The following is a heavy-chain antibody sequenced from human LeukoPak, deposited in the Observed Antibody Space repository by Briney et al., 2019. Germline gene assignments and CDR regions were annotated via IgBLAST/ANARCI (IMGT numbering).Heavy chain of an antibody. CDR3: ARSGPYYYHYVDV. J-gene: IGHJ6*03. Sequence: SETLSLTCSVSGFSITRGDYWGWIRQPPGKGLEWIGAIYHSGSTYYNPSLKSRVAISVDTSKNQFSLRLSSVSAADTAVYYCARSGPYYYHYVDVWGKGTTVTVSS. V-gene: IGHV4-38-2*02. CDR1: GFSITRGDY. D-gene: IGHD3-10*01. CDR2: IYHSGST.